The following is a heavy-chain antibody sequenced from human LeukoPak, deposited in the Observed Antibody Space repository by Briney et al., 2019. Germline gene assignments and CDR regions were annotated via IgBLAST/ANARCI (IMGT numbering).Heavy chain of an antibody. V-gene: IGHV3-66*01. D-gene: IGHD5-12*01. CDR1: GFTVSSNY. CDR2: IYSGGST. J-gene: IGHJ4*02. Sequence: GGSLRLSCAASGFTVSSNYMSWVRQAPGRGLEWVSLIYSGGSTHYADSVKGRFTISRDNSKNTLYLQMNSLRAEDTAVDYCARSAGIAATIVLGYWGQGTLVAVSS. CDR3: ARSAGIAATIVLGY.